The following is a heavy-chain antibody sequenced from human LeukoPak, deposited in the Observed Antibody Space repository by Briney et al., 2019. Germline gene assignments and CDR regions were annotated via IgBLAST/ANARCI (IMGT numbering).Heavy chain of an antibody. CDR3: ARGQLNYYYGMDV. Sequence: SSRTLSPTRAVSGGSISSSNWGSWVRQPPGKELEGMGEIYHSGRTSYHPSLKSRASISVDKSKNPFSLQLSSVTAADTAVYYCARGQLNYYYGMDVWGQGTTVTVSS. V-gene: IGHV4-4*02. J-gene: IGHJ6*02. CDR1: GGSISSSNW. D-gene: IGHD5-24*01. CDR2: IYHSGRT.